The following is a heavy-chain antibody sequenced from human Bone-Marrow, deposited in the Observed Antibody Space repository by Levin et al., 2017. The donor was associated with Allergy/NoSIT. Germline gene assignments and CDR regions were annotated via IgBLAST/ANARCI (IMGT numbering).Heavy chain of an antibody. CDR2: IWYDGSNK. V-gene: IGHV3-33*01. CDR3: ARGVPPRASLYFDL. Sequence: PGGSLRLSCAASGFTFSSYGMHWVRQAPGKGLEWVAVIWYDGSNKYYADSVKGRFTISRDNSKNTLYLQMNSLRAEDTAVYYCARGVPPRASLYFDLWGRGTLVTVSS. J-gene: IGHJ2*01. CDR1: GFTFSSYG. D-gene: IGHD2-2*01.